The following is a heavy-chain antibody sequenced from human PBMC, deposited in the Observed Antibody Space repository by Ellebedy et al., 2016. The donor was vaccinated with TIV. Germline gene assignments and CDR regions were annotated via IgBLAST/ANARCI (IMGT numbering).Heavy chain of an antibody. V-gene: IGHV3-74*01. CDR3: STVFEI. CDR2: SDQEGSGT. J-gene: IGHJ3*02. Sequence: GESLKISCAASGFTFTNYWMHWVRQVPGKGLVWVARSDQEGSGTSYADSVKGRFTISRDNAKNTLYLQMNSLRAEDTAVYYCSTVFEIWGQGTVVTASS. CDR1: GFTFTNYW.